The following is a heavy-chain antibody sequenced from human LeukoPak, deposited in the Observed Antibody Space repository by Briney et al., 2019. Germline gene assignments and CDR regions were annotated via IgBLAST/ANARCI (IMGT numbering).Heavy chain of an antibody. CDR3: ARHTQYYYGSGSYGPYFDY. J-gene: IGHJ4*02. Sequence: PSETLSLTCAVYGGSFSGYYWSWIRQPPGKGLEWIGEINHSGSTNYNPSLKSRVTISVDTSKNQFSLKLSSVTAADTAVYYCARHTQYYYGSGSYGPYFDYWGQGTLVTVSS. CDR2: INHSGST. CDR1: GGSFSGYY. V-gene: IGHV4-34*01. D-gene: IGHD3-10*01.